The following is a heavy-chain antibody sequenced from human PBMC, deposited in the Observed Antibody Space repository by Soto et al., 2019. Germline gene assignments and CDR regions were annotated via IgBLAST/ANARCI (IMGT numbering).Heavy chain of an antibody. Sequence: GGSLRLSCAASGFTFSSYAMSWVRQAPGKGLEWVSAISGSGGSTYYADSVKGRFTISRDNSKNTLYLQMNSLRAEDTAVYYCAKVIVGIQLWLPFDYWGQGTLVTVSS. CDR3: AKVIVGIQLWLPFDY. CDR1: GFTFSSYA. V-gene: IGHV3-23*01. CDR2: ISGSGGST. J-gene: IGHJ4*02. D-gene: IGHD5-18*01.